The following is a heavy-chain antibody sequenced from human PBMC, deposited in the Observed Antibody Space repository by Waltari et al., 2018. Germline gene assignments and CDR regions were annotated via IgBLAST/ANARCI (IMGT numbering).Heavy chain of an antibody. V-gene: IGHV3-66*02. J-gene: IGHJ2*01. Sequence: QLVESGGGLVQPGGSLRLYCAASGFTVNKDYMCGVRQAPGRGLEWVSIIYSRGATYYAESVKGRFTISRDNSNMLYLQMRSLRAEDTAVYYCARHCGGDCLHWYFDLWGRGTLVTVPS. CDR2: IYSRGAT. CDR3: ARHCGGDCLHWYFDL. CDR1: GFTVNKDY. D-gene: IGHD2-21*02.